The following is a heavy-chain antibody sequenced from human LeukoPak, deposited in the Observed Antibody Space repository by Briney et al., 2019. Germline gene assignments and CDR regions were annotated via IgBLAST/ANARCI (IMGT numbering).Heavy chain of an antibody. CDR2: ISGSGGST. Sequence: PGGSLRLSCAASGFTFSSYAMSWVRQAPGKGLEWVSAISGSGGSTYYADSVKGRFTISRDNSKNTLYLQMNSLRAEDTAVYYCAKFDAHSLHYYGSGSYYMPVDYWGQGTLVTVSS. CDR3: AKFDAHSLHYYGSGSYYMPVDY. CDR1: GFTFSSYA. D-gene: IGHD3-10*01. J-gene: IGHJ4*02. V-gene: IGHV3-23*01.